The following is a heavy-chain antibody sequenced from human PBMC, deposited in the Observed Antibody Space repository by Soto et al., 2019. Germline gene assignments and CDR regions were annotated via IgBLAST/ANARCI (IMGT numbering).Heavy chain of an antibody. CDR1: GFPFSSYG. Sequence: QVQLVESGGGVVQPGRSLRLSCAASGFPFSSYGMHWVRQAPGKGLDWVALISYDGSNKYYADSVKGRFTISRDNSKQTLYLEMSSLRVEDTAVYYCAGGQYYFDYCGQETLVSVSS. V-gene: IGHV3-30*03. CDR3: AGGQYYFDY. D-gene: IGHD2-15*01. J-gene: IGHJ4*02. CDR2: ISYDGSNK.